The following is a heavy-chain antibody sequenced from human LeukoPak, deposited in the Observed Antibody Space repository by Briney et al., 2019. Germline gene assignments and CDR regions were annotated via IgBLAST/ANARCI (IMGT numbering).Heavy chain of an antibody. Sequence: SQTLSLTCTVSGGSITRGNYYWSWIRQPAGRGLEWIGRISARASTVYNPSLKSRVTMSVDTSKNQFSLKLSSVTAADTAVYYCARWGEYSGYDFDSWGQGTLVTVSS. V-gene: IGHV4-61*02. CDR3: ARWGEYSGYDFDS. CDR2: ISARAST. D-gene: IGHD5-12*01. J-gene: IGHJ5*01. CDR1: GGSITRGNYY.